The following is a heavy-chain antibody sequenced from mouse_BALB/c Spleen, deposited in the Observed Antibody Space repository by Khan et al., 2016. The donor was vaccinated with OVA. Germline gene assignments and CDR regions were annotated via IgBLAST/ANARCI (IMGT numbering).Heavy chain of an antibody. Sequence: QVQLQQSGPELVKPGASVKMSCKASGYTFRTYYIHWVKQRPGQGLEWIGWIYPGAGRTKYNEKFKGKTTLTDAKSPSIVYMVLSSLTSEDPAIYFCAISYYGSFWYFDVWGAGTTVTVSS. CDR3: AISYYGSFWYFDV. CDR2: IYPGAGRT. J-gene: IGHJ1*01. V-gene: IGHV1S56*01. D-gene: IGHD1-1*01. CDR1: GYTFRTYY.